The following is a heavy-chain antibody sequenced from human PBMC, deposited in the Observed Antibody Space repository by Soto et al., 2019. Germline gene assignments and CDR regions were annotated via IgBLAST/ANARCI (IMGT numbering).Heavy chain of an antibody. CDR2: IYYSGST. D-gene: IGHD6-6*01. CDR1: GGSISSYY. J-gene: IGHJ6*03. V-gene: IGHV4-59*08. Sequence: SETLSLTCTVSGGSISSYYWSWIRQPPGKGLEWIGYIYYSGSTNYNPSLKSRVTISVDTSKNQFSLKLSSVTAADTAVYYCARQIKYSSSSFGSYYYYYMDVWGKGTTVTVSS. CDR3: ARQIKYSSSSFGSYYYYYMDV.